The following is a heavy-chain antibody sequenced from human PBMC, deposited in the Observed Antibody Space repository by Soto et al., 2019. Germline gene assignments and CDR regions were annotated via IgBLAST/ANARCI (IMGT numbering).Heavy chain of an antibody. CDR3: AKDQGSSWYEIDY. D-gene: IGHD6-13*01. CDR2: ISGSGGST. V-gene: IGHV3-23*01. J-gene: IGHJ4*02. CDR1: GFTFSNYA. Sequence: EVQLLESGGGLVQPGGSLRLSCAASGFTFSNYAVTCVRQAPGKGREWVSTISGSGGSTYYADSVKGRFTISSDNSKNTLYLQMNSLRAEDTAVYYCAKDQGSSWYEIDYWGQGALVTVSS.